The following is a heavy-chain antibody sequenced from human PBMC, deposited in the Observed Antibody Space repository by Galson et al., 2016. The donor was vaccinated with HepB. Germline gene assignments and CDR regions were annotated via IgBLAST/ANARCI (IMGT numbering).Heavy chain of an antibody. V-gene: IGHV3-64*02. J-gene: IGHJ6*02. D-gene: IGHD2-15*01. CDR1: GFDFNNFP. CDR2: INSDGRNT. CDR3: ARAGRYCRNKTCGGLDV. Sequence: SLRLSCAASGFDFNNFPMHWVRQAPGKGLEYVSSINSDGRNTYYGDSVKDRFIISRDNSKNTLFLQMGRLRLEDMAVYYCARAGRYCRNKTCGGLDVWGQGTTVIVS.